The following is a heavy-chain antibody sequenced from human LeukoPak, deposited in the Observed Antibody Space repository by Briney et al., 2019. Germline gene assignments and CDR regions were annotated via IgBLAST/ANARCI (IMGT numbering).Heavy chain of an antibody. CDR1: GFTFSSYS. CDR2: ISSSSSYV. J-gene: IGHJ5*02. V-gene: IGHV3-21*01. CDR3: ARDLYDILTGYLITGFDP. D-gene: IGHD3-9*01. Sequence: GGSPRLSCAASGFTFSSYSMNWVRQAPGKGPEWVSSISSSSSYVYYADSVKGRFTISRDNAKNSLYLQMNSLRAEDTAVYYCARDLYDILTGYLITGFDPWGQGTLVTVSS.